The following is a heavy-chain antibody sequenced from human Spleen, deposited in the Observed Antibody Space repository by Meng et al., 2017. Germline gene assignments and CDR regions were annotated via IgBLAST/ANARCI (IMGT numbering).Heavy chain of an antibody. D-gene: IGHD1-1*01. J-gene: IGHJ1*01. CDR3: TNDRLNH. V-gene: IGHV3-74*02. CDR2: INTDGSTT. Sequence: EGALVEFGGGVVRPGRTLSLSCAASGFTFSGNWMHWVPQAPGKGLVWVSRINTDGSTTTYADSVKGRFTISRDNAKNTLYLQMNSLRAEDTAVYYCTNDRLNHWGQGTLVTVSS. CDR1: GFTFSGNW.